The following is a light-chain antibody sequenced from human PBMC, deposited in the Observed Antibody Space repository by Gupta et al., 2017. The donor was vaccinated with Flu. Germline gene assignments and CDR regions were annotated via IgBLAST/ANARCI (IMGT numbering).Light chain of an antibody. V-gene: IGLV3-1*01. J-gene: IGLJ2*01. CDR1: KLEEKY. CDR2: QDS. CDR3: QAWDSSTVV. Sequence: SYELTQPPSVSVSPGKTASITCSGAKLEEKYVHWYQQKSGQSPVLVIHQDSKRPSGIPERFSGSNSGNTATLTISGTQAMYEADYYCQAWDSSTVVFGGGTKLTVL.